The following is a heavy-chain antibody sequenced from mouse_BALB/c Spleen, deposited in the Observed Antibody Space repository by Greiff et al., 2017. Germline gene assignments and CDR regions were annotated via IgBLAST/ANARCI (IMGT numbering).Heavy chain of an antibody. CDR2: IYPGDGDT. CDR3: ARSGLDY. Sequence: VQLQQSGPELVKPGASVKISCKASGYAFSSSWMNWVKQRPGQGLEWIGRIYPGDGDTNYNGKFKGKATLTADKSSSTAYMQLSSLTSVDSAVYFCARSGLDYWGQGTTLTVSS. J-gene: IGHJ2*01. V-gene: IGHV1-82*01. CDR1: GYAFSSSW.